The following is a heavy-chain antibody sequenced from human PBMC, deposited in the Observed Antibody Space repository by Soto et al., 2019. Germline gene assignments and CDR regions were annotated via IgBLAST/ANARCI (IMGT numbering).Heavy chain of an antibody. D-gene: IGHD2-2*01. Sequence: EAQLVESGGGLVQVGGSLRLSCEASGFTFSSYWMSWVRQAPGKGLEWVATIRQDGSETHYLDSVKGRFTILRDNAKNMVSLQMNSLRGEDTTLYHCARACGRPSCPSYFECSGHGALVTVSS. CDR2: IRQDGSET. CDR1: GFTFSSYW. V-gene: IGHV3-7*01. CDR3: ARACGRPSCPSYFEC. J-gene: IGHJ4*01.